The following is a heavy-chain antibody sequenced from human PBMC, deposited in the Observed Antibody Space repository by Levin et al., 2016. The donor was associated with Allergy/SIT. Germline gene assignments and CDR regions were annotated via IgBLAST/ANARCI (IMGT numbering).Heavy chain of an antibody. CDR1: GGSFSGYY. CDR2: INHSGST. J-gene: IGHJ6*02. Sequence: SETLSLTCAVYGGSFSGYYWSWIRQPPGKGLEWIGEINHSGSTNYNPSLKSRVTISVDTSKNQFSLKLSSVTAADTAVYYCARGRRSSSSNGMDVWGQGTTVTVSS. CDR3: ARGRRSSSSNGMDV. D-gene: IGHD6-6*01. V-gene: IGHV4-34*01.